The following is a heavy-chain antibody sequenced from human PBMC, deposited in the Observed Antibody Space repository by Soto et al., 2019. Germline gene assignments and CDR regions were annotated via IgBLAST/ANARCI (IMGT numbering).Heavy chain of an antibody. J-gene: IGHJ3*02. Sequence: GASVKVSCKASGGTFSSYAISWVRQAPGQGLEWMGGIIPTFGTANYAQKFQGRVTITADESTSTAYMELSSLRSEDTAVYYCARAPGYSAAFDIWGQGTMVTVSS. CDR1: GGTFSSYA. D-gene: IGHD3-22*01. V-gene: IGHV1-69*13. CDR2: IIPTFGTA. CDR3: ARAPGYSAAFDI.